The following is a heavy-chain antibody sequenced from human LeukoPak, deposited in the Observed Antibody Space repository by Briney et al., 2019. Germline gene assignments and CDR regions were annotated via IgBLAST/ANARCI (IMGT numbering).Heavy chain of an antibody. D-gene: IGHD3-22*01. CDR1: GFTFSDYW. J-gene: IGHJ3*02. CDR3: ARDRGYDGFDI. V-gene: IGHV3-7*01. Sequence: PGGSLRLSXAASGFTFSDYWMSWVRQAPGKGLEWVANIKQDGSAQYYVESVKGRFTIARDNAKNSLYLQMNSLRAEDTALYYCARDRGYDGFDIWGQGTTVTVSS. CDR2: IKQDGSAQ.